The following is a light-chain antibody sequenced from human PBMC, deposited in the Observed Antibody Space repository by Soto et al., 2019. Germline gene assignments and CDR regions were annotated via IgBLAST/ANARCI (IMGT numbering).Light chain of an antibody. J-gene: IGKJ1*01. CDR1: QSVSGK. Sequence: EVVMTQSPANLSVSPGERATLSCRASQSVSGKLAWYQQKPGQAPRLLIYDASTRATGIPDRFSGSGSGTDFTLPISRLEPEDFAVYYCQQYGSSGTFGQGTKVDIK. CDR3: QQYGSSGT. CDR2: DAS. V-gene: IGKV3-20*01.